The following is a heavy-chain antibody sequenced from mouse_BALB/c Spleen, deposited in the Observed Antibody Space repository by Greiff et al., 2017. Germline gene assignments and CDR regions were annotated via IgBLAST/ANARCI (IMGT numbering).Heavy chain of an antibody. CDR2: IWSGGST. J-gene: IGHJ3*01. D-gene: IGHD2-4*01. CDR1: GFSLTSYG. Sequence: VQVVESGPGLVQPSQSLSITCTVSGFSLTSYGVHWVRQSPGKGLEWLGVIWSGGSTDYNAAFISRLSISKDNSKSQVFFKMNSLQANDTAIYYCARKDGDYDSWFAYWGQGTLVTVSA. CDR3: ARKDGDYDSWFAY. V-gene: IGHV2-2*02.